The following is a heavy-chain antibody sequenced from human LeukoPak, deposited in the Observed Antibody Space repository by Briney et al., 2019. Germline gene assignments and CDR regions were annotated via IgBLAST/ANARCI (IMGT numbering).Heavy chain of an antibody. Sequence: SETLSLTCTVSGGSIGRSSYYWGWIRQPPGKGLEWIGYIYYSGSTNYNPSLKSRVTISVDTSKNQFSLKLSSVTAADTAVYYCARDQEEGFDYWGQGTLVTVSS. V-gene: IGHV4-61*01. CDR3: ARDQEEGFDY. CDR2: IYYSGST. CDR1: GGSIGRSSYY. J-gene: IGHJ4*02.